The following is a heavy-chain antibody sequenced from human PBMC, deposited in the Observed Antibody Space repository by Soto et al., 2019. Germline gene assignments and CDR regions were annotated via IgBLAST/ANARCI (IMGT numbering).Heavy chain of an antibody. CDR1: GGTISSGGYY. CDR3: AASCVACGGFNYYGMDV. V-gene: IGHV4-31*03. Sequence: SETLSLTCTVSGGTISSGGYYWSWIRQHPGKGLEWIGYIYYSGSTYYNPSLKSRVTISVDTSKNQFSLKLSSVTAADTAVYYCAASCVACGGFNYYGMDVWGQGTTVTVSS. J-gene: IGHJ6*02. CDR2: IYYSGST. D-gene: IGHD5-12*01.